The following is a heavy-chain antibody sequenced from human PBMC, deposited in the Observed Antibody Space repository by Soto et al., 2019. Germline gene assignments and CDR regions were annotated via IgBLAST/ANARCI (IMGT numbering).Heavy chain of an antibody. J-gene: IGHJ5*02. CDR3: ARLVGQLLGGRNWFDP. CDR2: IYYSGST. Sequence: PSVTLSLTCTVSSGSISSSSYYWGWIRQPPGKGLEWIGSIYYSGSTYYNPSLKSRVTISVDTSKNQFSLKLSSVTAADTAVYYCARLVGQLLGGRNWFDPWGQGTLVTVSS. D-gene: IGHD2-2*01. V-gene: IGHV4-39*01. CDR1: SGSISSSSYY.